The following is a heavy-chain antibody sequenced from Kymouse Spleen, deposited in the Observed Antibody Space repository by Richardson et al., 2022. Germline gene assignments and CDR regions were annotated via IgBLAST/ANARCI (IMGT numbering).Heavy chain of an antibody. D-gene: IGHD3-10*01. CDR1: GFTFSSYG. J-gene: IGHJ4*02. V-gene: IGHV3-30*18. CDR2: ISYDGSNK. Sequence: QVQLVESGGGVVQPGRSLRLSCAASGFTFSSYGMHWVRQAPGKGLEWVAVISYDGSNKYYADSVKGRFTISRDNSKNTLYLQMNSLRAEDTAVYYCAKEGASYYYGSGSYDYWGQGTLVTVSS. CDR3: AKEGASYYYGSGSYDY.